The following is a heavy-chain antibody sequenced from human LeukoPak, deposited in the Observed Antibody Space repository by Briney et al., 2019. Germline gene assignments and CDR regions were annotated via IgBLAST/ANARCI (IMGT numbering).Heavy chain of an antibody. CDR3: AKSGQFDY. D-gene: IGHD3-10*01. CDR1: GFTFSSNA. V-gene: IGHV3-23*01. J-gene: IGHJ4*02. Sequence: PGGSLRLSCAASGFTFSSNAMSWVRQAPGKGLEWVSSISGNGCTTWYADSVKGRFTISRDSSKNTLYLQLNSLRAEDTAVYYCAKSGQFDYWGQGTLVTVSS. CDR2: ISGNGCTT.